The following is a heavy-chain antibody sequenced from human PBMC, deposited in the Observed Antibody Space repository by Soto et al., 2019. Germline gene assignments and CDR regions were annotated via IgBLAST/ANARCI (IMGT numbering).Heavy chain of an antibody. CDR3: ARDGPKPRSIAARTVLDYYGMDV. V-gene: IGHV4-34*01. J-gene: IGHJ6*02. CDR1: GGSFSGYY. D-gene: IGHD6-6*01. CDR2: INHSGST. Sequence: QVQLQQWGAGLLKPSETLSLTCAVYGGSFSGYYWSWIRQPPGKGLEWIGEINHSGSTNYNPSLKCRVTISVDTSMTQFSLKLSSVTAADTAVYYCARDGPKPRSIAARTVLDYYGMDVWGQGTTVTVSS.